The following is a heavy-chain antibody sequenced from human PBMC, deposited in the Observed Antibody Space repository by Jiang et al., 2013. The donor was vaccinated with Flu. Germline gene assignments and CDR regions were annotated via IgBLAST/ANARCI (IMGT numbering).Heavy chain of an antibody. J-gene: IGHJ4*02. V-gene: IGHV1-46*03. CDR3: TRSSTGGSSAVGAPLYYDY. CDR2: IDPNGPST. D-gene: IGHD6-13*01. Sequence: GAEVKKPGASVKVSCKASGYTFTRYYIHWLRQAPGQGLEWLGVIDPNGPSTSYAQNLQGRLTVTRDTSTSTVYMDLSSLESEDSAIYYCTRSSTGGSSAVGAPLYYDYWGQGTLVNVSS. CDR1: GYTFTRYY.